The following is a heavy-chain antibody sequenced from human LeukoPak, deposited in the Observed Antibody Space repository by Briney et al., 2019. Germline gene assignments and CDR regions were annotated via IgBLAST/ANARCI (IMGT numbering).Heavy chain of an antibody. Sequence: SETLSLTCTVSGDSIITSRYYWAWIRQPPGKGLEWIGSISYSGSTNYDPSLKSRVTISVDTSKNQFSLQLSSVTAADTAFYYCERERSFFGENYWGQGTLVTVSS. J-gene: IGHJ4*02. CDR1: GDSIITSRYY. D-gene: IGHD3-10*01. CDR2: ISYSGST. V-gene: IGHV4-39*02. CDR3: ERERSFFGENY.